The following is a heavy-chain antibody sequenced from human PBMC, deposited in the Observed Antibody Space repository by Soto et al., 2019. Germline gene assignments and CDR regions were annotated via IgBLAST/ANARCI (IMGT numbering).Heavy chain of an antibody. CDR3: ARDGGYCSGGSCPYSYMDV. V-gene: IGHV4-31*03. D-gene: IGHD2-15*01. CDR1: GGSISSGGYY. J-gene: IGHJ6*03. Sequence: PSETLSLTCTVSGGSISSGGYYWSWIRQHPGKGLEWIGYIYYSGSTYYNPSLKSRVTISVDTSKNQFSLKLSSVTAADTAVYYCARDGGYCSGGSCPYSYMDVWGKGTTVTVSS. CDR2: IYYSGST.